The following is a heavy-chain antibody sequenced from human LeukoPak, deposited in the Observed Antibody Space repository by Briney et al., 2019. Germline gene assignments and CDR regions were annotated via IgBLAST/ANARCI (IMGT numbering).Heavy chain of an antibody. J-gene: IGHJ4*02. Sequence: ASVKVSCKASGYTFTSYGISWVRQAPGHGLEWMGWIRAYNGNTNYAQKLQGRVTMTTDTSTSTAYMELRSLRSDDTAVYYCARGRGWYCSGGSCSLDYWGQGTLVTVSS. CDR3: ARGRGWYCSGGSCSLDY. CDR1: GYTFTSYG. V-gene: IGHV1-18*01. D-gene: IGHD2-15*01. CDR2: IRAYNGNT.